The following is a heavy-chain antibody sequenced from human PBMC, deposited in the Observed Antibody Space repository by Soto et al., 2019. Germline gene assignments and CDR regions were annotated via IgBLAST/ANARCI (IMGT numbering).Heavy chain of an antibody. CDR1: GFPFSSLW. CDR2: IKEDGSVK. Sequence: EVQLVESGGALVPPGGSLRLSCAASGFPFSSLWMTWVRQAPGKGLECVANIKEDGSVKYSVDSVKGRFTISRDNAKNSLYLQMVGLRAEDTAVYYCARATRSPDFRGQGTLVTVSS. CDR3: ARATRSPDF. V-gene: IGHV3-7*05. J-gene: IGHJ4*02.